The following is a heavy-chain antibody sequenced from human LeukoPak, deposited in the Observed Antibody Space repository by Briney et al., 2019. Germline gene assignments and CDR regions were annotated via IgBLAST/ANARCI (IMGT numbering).Heavy chain of an antibody. Sequence: GGSLRLSCAASGFTFSNYAMSWVRQAPGRGLEWVSTISGSGADTYYADSVKGRFTISRDNSKNTLYLQMNSLRADDTAIYYCAKGRALEVVAAFNYWGQGTVVTASS. V-gene: IGHV3-23*01. CDR1: GFTFSNYA. D-gene: IGHD2-15*01. CDR2: ISGSGADT. J-gene: IGHJ4*02. CDR3: AKGRALEVVAAFNY.